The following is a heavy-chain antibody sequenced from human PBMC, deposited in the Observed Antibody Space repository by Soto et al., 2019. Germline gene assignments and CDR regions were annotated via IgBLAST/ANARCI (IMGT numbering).Heavy chain of an antibody. CDR3: AGDSNRWPKILEY. CDR1: GFTFSSYA. CDR2: ISYDGSNK. J-gene: IGHJ4*02. D-gene: IGHD6-13*01. Sequence: QVQLVESGGGVVQPGRSLRLSCAASGFTFSSYAMHWVRQAPGKGLEWVAVISYDGSNKYYADSVKGRFTISRDNSQNTPYLQKNSLRAEDTAVYSCAGDSNRWPKILEYWGQGTLVTVSS. V-gene: IGHV3-30-3*01.